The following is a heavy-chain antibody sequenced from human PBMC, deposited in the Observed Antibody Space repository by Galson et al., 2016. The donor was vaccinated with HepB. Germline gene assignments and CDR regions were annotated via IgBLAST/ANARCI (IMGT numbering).Heavy chain of an antibody. CDR3: ARLSGGPIA. CDR2: IYLGGSA. J-gene: IGHJ1*01. D-gene: IGHD3-16*01. V-gene: IGHV4-61*10. Sequence: SETLSLTCTVSGGSVSSGSYYWGWIRQPAGRGLEWIGHIYLGGSASYNPSLKSRVTMSRATSKRQFSLTLSSVTAADTAVYYCARLSGGPIAWGQGTLVTVSS. CDR1: GGSVSSGSYY.